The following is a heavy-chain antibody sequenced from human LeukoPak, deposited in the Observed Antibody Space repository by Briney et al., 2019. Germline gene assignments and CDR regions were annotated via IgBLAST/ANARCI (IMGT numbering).Heavy chain of an antibody. CDR3: ARGYNYRFEY. D-gene: IGHD5-24*01. J-gene: IGHJ4*02. CDR2: INSDGSTT. V-gene: IGHV3-74*01. Sequence: GGSLRLSCAASGFTFSSYSMNWIRQAPGKGLVWVSHINSDGSTTGYADSVKGRFTISRDSAKNTLYLEMNNLRAEDTAVYYCARGYNYRFEYWGQGTLVIVSS. CDR1: GFTFSSYS.